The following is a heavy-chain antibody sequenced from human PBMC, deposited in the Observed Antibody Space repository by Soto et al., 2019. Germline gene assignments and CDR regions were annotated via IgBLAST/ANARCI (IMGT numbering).Heavy chain of an antibody. CDR1: GFTFSNAW. D-gene: IGHD3-3*01. J-gene: IGHJ4*02. CDR3: TSLLRFLEWLSAPDY. Sequence: GGSLRLSCAASGFTFSNAWMSWVRQAPGKGLEWVGRIKSKTDGGTTDYAAPVKGRFTISRDDSKNTLYLQMNSLKTGDTAVYYCTSLLRFLEWLSAPDYWGQGTLVTVSS. CDR2: IKSKTDGGTT. V-gene: IGHV3-15*01.